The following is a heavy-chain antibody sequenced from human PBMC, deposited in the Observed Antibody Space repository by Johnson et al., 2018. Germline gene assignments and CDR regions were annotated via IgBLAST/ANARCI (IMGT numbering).Heavy chain of an antibody. CDR1: GFTFSSYS. J-gene: IGHJ3*02. Sequence: VQLVQSGGGLVKPGGSLRLSCAASGFTFSSYSMNWVRQAPGKGLEWVSFISFSRSYIYYADSVRGRFTISRDNAKNSLYLQMNSLRAEDTAVYYCAKDQSPEVGVDPFDIWGQGTMVTVSS. V-gene: IGHV3-21*01. D-gene: IGHD1-26*01. CDR2: ISFSRSYI. CDR3: AKDQSPEVGVDPFDI.